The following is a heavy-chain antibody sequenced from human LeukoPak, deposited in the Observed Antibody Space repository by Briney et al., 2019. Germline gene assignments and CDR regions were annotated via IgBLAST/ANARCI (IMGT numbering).Heavy chain of an antibody. CDR1: GFTFSSYA. V-gene: IGHV3-30*04. Sequence: GGSLRLSCAASGFTFSSYAMHWVRQAPGKGLEWVAVISYDGSNKYYADSVKGRFTISRDNSKNTLYLQMNSLRAEDTAVYYCARVSDDSSGYYYNDAFDIWGQGTMVTVSS. J-gene: IGHJ3*02. D-gene: IGHD3-22*01. CDR3: ARVSDDSSGYYYNDAFDI. CDR2: ISYDGSNK.